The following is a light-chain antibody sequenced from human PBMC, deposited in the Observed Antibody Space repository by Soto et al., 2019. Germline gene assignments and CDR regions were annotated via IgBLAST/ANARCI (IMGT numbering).Light chain of an antibody. Sequence: QSLLSQPPAASSTPGHRVTISCSGSSSNIESNTVYWYQQLPGMAPRLLIHTNDRRPSGVPDRFPGSKSGTPASLTITGLQAEDEDDHYCQSYGDSLSGYVFGTGTKVTVL. CDR2: TND. CDR3: QSYGDSLSGYV. CDR1: SSNIESNT. V-gene: IGLV1-44*01. J-gene: IGLJ1*01.